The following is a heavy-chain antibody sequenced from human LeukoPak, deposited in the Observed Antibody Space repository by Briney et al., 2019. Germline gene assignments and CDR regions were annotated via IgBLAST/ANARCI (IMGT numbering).Heavy chain of an antibody. CDR3: ARRVAVAVNSVWFDP. Sequence: GESLKISCKGSGYSFTSYWIGWVRQMPGKGLEWMGRIDPSDSYTNYSPSFQGHVTISADKSISTAYLQWSSLKASDTAMYYCARRVAVAVNSVWFDPWGQGTLVTVSS. V-gene: IGHV5-10-1*01. D-gene: IGHD6-19*01. J-gene: IGHJ5*02. CDR1: GYSFTSYW. CDR2: IDPSDSYT.